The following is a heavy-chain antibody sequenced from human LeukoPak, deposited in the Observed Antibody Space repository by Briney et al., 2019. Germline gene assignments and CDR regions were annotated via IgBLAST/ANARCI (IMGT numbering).Heavy chain of an antibody. CDR2: ISSSSSYI. D-gene: IGHD3-10*01. J-gene: IGHJ4*02. CDR3: ARDRRTSYGSVRY. Sequence: AGGSLRLSCAASGSTFSSYSMNWVRQAPGKGLEWVSSISSSSSYIYYADSVKGRFTISRDNAKNSLYLQMNSLRAEDTAVYYCARDRRTSYGSVRYWGQGTLVTVSS. CDR1: GSTFSSYS. V-gene: IGHV3-21*01.